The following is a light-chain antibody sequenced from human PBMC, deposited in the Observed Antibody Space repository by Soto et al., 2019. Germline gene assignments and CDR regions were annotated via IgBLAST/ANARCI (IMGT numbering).Light chain of an antibody. J-gene: IGLJ2*01. Sequence: QSALTQPASVSGSPGQSITISCTGTSSDVGGYDYVSWYQHHPGKVPKLIIYEVSKRPSGVSHRFSGSKSGNTASLTISGLQTEDEADYYCSSYTTTSALGFGGGTKLTVL. CDR1: SSDVGGYDY. CDR3: SSYTTTSALG. CDR2: EVS. V-gene: IGLV2-14*01.